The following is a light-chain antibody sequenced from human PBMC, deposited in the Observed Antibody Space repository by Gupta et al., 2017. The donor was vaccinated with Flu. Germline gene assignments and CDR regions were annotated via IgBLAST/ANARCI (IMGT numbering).Light chain of an antibody. CDR1: SSDVGGYNY. Sequence: QSALTQPASVSGSPGPSITISCTGTSSDVGGYNYVSWYQQHPGKAPKVMIYEVSHRPSGVARRFSASKSGNTASLTISAPAGEDGADYYRHPNTNNSTGVFGGGTKLTVL. CDR3: HPNTNNSTGV. J-gene: IGLJ3*02. V-gene: IGLV2-14*01. CDR2: EVS.